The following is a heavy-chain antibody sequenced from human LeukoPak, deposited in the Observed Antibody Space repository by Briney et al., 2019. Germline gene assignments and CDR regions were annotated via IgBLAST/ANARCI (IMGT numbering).Heavy chain of an antibody. CDR1: GGSFSGYY. J-gene: IGHJ4*02. CDR2: INHSGST. CDR3: ARGLNSSWYLANYFDY. D-gene: IGHD6-13*01. Sequence: SETLSLTCAVYGGSFSGYYWSWIRQPPGKGLEWIGEINHSGSTNYNPSLKSRVTISVDTSKSQFSLKLSSVTAADTAVYYCARGLNSSWYLANYFDYWGQGTLVTVSS. V-gene: IGHV4-34*01.